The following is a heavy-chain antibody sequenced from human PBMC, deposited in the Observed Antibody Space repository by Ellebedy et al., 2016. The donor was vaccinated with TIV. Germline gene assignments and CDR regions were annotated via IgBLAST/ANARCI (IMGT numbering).Heavy chain of an antibody. D-gene: IGHD6-13*01. V-gene: IGHV4-34*01. CDR2: INHSGST. Sequence: MPSETLSLTCTVSGGSFSGYYWSWIRQPPGKGLEWIGEINHSGSTNYNPSLKSRVTISVDTSKNQFSLRLSSVTAADTAVYYCARVVWQQPVSYAFDVWGQGTMVTVSS. CDR3: ARVVWQQPVSYAFDV. J-gene: IGHJ3*01. CDR1: GGSFSGYY.